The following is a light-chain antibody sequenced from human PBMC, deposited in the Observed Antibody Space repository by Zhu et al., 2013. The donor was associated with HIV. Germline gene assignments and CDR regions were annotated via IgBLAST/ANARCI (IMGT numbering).Light chain of an antibody. CDR3: HQHNYWPLT. V-gene: IGKV3-11*01. CDR2: DTS. J-gene: IGKJ4*01. CDR1: QSVSNY. Sequence: EIVLTQSPATLSLSPGEGATLSCRASQSVSNYLVWYQQRPGQAPKVLIFDTSNRATGTPARFSGSGSGTDFTLTISSLEPEDAALLYCHQHNYWPLTFGGGTRVEI.